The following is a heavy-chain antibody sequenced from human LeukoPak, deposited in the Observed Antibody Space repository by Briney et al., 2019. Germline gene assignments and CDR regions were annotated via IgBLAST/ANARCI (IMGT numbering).Heavy chain of an antibody. CDR3: ARDDLSEQLDHDYYYYMDV. V-gene: IGHV3-20*04. CDR2: INWNGGST. J-gene: IGHJ6*03. Sequence: PGGSPRLSCAASGFTFDDYGMSWVRQAPGKGLEWVSGINWNGGSTGYADSVKGRFTISRDNAKNSLYLQMNSLRAEDTALYYCARDDLSEQLDHDYYYYMDVWGKGTTVTVSS. D-gene: IGHD6-6*01. CDR1: GFTFDDYG.